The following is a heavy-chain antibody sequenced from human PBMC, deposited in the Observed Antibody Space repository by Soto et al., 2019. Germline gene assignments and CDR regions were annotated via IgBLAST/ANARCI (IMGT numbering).Heavy chain of an antibody. CDR3: SKVHIAVAGYFAY. J-gene: IGHJ4*02. Sequence: GWSLRLSCAASGFTFSSYAMSWVRQAPGKGLEWVSGISGRGGSTYYADSVQGRFTISRDNSKNTVYLQMNSLRVEDTAVYYCSKVHIAVAGYFAYRGQATQVSVSS. V-gene: IGHV3-23*01. CDR2: ISGRGGST. D-gene: IGHD6-19*01. CDR1: GFTFSSYA.